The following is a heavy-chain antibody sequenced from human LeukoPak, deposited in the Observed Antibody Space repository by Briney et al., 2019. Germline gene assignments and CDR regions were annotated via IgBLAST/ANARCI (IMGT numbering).Heavy chain of an antibody. V-gene: IGHV4-39*01. Sequence: PSETLTLTCTVSGGSISSSSYYWGWIPQPPGKGLEWIGSIYYSGSTYYNPSLKSRVTISVDTSKIQFSLKLSSVTAADTAVYYCARQANYYDSVGYHFDYWGQGTLVTVSS. J-gene: IGHJ4*02. CDR3: ARQANYYDSVGYHFDY. D-gene: IGHD3-22*01. CDR1: GGSISSSSYY. CDR2: IYYSGST.